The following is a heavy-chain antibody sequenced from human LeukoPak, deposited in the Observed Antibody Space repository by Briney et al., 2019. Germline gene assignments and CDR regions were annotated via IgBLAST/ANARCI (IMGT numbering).Heavy chain of an antibody. V-gene: IGHV3-53*01. J-gene: IGHJ4*02. CDR2: IYSGGST. Sequence: GGSLRLSCAASGFTVSSNYMSWVRQAPGKGLEWVSVIYSGGSTYYADSVKGRFTISRDNSKNTLYLQMNILRAEDTAVYYCARAHGDYHFDYWGQGTLVTVSS. D-gene: IGHD4-17*01. CDR1: GFTVSSNY. CDR3: ARAHGDYHFDY.